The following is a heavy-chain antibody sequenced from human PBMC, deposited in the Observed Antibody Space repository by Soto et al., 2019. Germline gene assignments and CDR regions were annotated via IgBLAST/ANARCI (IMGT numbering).Heavy chain of an antibody. Sequence: QVQLVQSGAEVKKPGSSVKVSCKASGGTFSRYAISWVRQAPGQGLEWMGGIIPIFGTANYAQKFQGRVTITADKSTSTAYMELSSLRYEDTAVYYCARGPHYYSSGSYYYYGMDVWGPGTTVTVSS. CDR3: ARGPHYYSSGSYYYYGMDV. CDR1: GGTFSRYA. CDR2: IIPIFGTA. J-gene: IGHJ6*02. D-gene: IGHD3-10*01. V-gene: IGHV1-69*06.